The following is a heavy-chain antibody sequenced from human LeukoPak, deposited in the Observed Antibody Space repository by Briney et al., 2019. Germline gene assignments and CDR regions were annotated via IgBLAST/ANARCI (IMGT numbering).Heavy chain of an antibody. Sequence: GGSLRPSCAASGFTFSTYWMSWVRQAPGKGLEWVSAISGSGGSTYYADSVKGRFTISRDNSKNTPYLQMNSLRAEDTAVYYCAKASRGYSYGDFDYWGQGTLVTVSS. CDR1: GFTFSTYW. CDR2: ISGSGGST. V-gene: IGHV3-23*01. J-gene: IGHJ4*02. CDR3: AKASRGYSYGDFDY. D-gene: IGHD5-18*01.